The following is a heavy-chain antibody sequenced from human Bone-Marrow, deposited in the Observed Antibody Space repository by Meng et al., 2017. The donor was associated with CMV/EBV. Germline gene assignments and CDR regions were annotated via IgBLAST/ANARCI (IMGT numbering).Heavy chain of an antibody. CDR2: INHTGST. CDR3: ARDRGIAAVNWFDP. J-gene: IGHJ5*02. V-gene: IGHV4-34*01. D-gene: IGHD6-13*01. Sequence: SETLSLTCAVYGGSFNGYYWSWIRRPPGKGLAWIGEINHTGSTNYNPSVKSRVTMSVDRSKNQFSLKLSSVTAADTAVYYCARDRGIAAVNWFDPWGQGILVTVSS. CDR1: GGSFNGYY.